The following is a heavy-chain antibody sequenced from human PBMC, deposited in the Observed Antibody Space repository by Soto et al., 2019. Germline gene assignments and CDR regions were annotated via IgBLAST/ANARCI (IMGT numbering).Heavy chain of an antibody. CDR2: IYYSGST. CDR3: EKDRGNDSPRGGKAKRKGDYYYGMDV. CDR1: GGSISSYY. D-gene: IGHD3-16*01. V-gene: IGHV4-59*01. Sequence: SETLCLTCTVSGGSISSYYWSWIRQPPGKGLEWIGYIYYSGSTNYNPSLKSRVTISVDTSKNQFSLKLSSVTAADTAVYYCEKDRGNDSPRGGKAKRKGDYYYGMDVWGQGTTVTVS. J-gene: IGHJ6*02.